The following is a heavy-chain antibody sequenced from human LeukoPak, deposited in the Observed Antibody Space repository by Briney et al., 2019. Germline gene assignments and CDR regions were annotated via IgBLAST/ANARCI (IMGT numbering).Heavy chain of an antibody. CDR2: ISWNSGSI. Sequence: PGGSLRLSCAASGFTFDDYAMHWVRQAPGKGLEWVSGISWNSGSIGYADSVKGRFTISRDNAKNSLYLQMNSLRAEDTAVYYCATPLDYYDSSGYHQGGDWGQGTLVTVSS. CDR1: GFTFDDYA. D-gene: IGHD3-22*01. J-gene: IGHJ4*02. V-gene: IGHV3-9*01. CDR3: ATPLDYYDSSGYHQGGD.